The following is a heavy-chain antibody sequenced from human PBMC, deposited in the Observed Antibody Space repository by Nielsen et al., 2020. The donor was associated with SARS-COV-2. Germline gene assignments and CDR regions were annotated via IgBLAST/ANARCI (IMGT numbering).Heavy chain of an antibody. D-gene: IGHD4-17*01. V-gene: IGHV4-34*01. Sequence: GSLRLSCAVYGGSFSGYYWSWIRQPPGKGLEWIGEINHSGTTNYNPSLKSRVTISVDTSKNQFSLKLSSGTAADTAVYYCARRPTVYYYYYMDVGGKGTTVTVSS. CDR2: INHSGTT. J-gene: IGHJ6*03. CDR1: GGSFSGYY. CDR3: ARRPTVYYYYYMDV.